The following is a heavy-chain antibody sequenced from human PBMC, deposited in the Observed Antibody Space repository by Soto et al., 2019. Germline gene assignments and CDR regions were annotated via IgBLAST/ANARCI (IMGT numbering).Heavy chain of an antibody. J-gene: IGHJ4*02. D-gene: IGHD7-27*01. CDR1: RFSFTSFY. CDR2: ITPKDGGT. Sequence: QVQLVQSGAEVREPGASVYISCKTSRFSFTSFYVHWVRQAPGQGLEWMGRITPKDGGTTFAQKFQGRFIMTRDTSTTTVSMELGSLRSEDTAVYFCAGDGHHWDFDYWGQGSLVTVSS. V-gene: IGHV1-46*01. CDR3: AGDGHHWDFDY.